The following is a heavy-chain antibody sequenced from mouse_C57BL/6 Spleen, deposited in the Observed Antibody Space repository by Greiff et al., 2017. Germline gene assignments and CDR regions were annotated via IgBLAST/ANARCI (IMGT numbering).Heavy chain of an antibody. CDR2: ILPGSGST. V-gene: IGHV1-9*01. J-gene: IGHJ3*01. CDR1: GYTFTGYW. Sequence: VQLQESGAELMKPGASVKLSCKATGYTFTGYWIEWVKQRPGHGLEWIGEILPGSGSTNYNEKFKGKATFTADTSSNTAYMQLSSLTTEDSAIYYCARSIYYYGSSYSFFAYWGQGTLVTVSA. CDR3: ARSIYYYGSSYSFFAY. D-gene: IGHD1-1*01.